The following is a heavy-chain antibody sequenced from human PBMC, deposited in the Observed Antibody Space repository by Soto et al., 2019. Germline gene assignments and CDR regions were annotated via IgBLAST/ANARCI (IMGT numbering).Heavy chain of an antibody. Sequence: QITLNESGPTQVKPRQTLTLTCTFSGVSLTTSGVGVGWIRQSPGKAPEWLALIYWDDEKRYGPSLKSRLTTTQVTAKNQVVLTMADLDPADTATYYCAHRVLRTVFGLVTTTAIYFDFWGQGTPVAVSS. D-gene: IGHD3-3*01. CDR3: AHRVLRTVFGLVTTTAIYFDF. J-gene: IGHJ4*02. CDR1: GVSLTTSGVG. CDR2: IYWDDEK. V-gene: IGHV2-5*05.